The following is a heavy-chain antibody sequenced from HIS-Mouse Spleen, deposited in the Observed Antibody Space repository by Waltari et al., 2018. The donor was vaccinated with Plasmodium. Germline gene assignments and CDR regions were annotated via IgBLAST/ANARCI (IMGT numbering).Heavy chain of an antibody. CDR1: GGSFSGYY. CDR2: INHSGST. Sequence: QVQLQQWGAGLLKPSETLSLTCAVYGGSFSGYYWSWNRQPPGKGLEWIGEINHSGSTNYNPSLKSRVTISVDTSKNQFSLKLSSVTAADTAVYYCARTGDYGGNSWGQGTLVTVSS. J-gene: IGHJ4*02. V-gene: IGHV4-34*01. CDR3: ARTGDYGGNS. D-gene: IGHD4-17*01.